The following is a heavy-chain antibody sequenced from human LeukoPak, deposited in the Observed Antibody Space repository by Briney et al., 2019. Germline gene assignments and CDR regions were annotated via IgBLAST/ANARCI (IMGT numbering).Heavy chain of an antibody. CDR3: ARQAGGNSGPFDY. J-gene: IGHJ4*02. Sequence: SETLSLTCTVSGGSISSINSNYCSWIRQPPGKELEWIGYIYNSGSTNYNPSLKSRVTISVDTSKNQLSLRLSSVTAADTAVYYCARQAGGNSGPFDYWGQGTAVTVSS. CDR2: IYNSGST. V-gene: IGHV4-59*08. D-gene: IGHD4-23*01. CDR1: GGSISSINSNY.